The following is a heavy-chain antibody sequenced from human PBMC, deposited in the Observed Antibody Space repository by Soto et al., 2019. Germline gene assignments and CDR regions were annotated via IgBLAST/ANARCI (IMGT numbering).Heavy chain of an antibody. CDR2: MNMDGNRI. Sequence: EVQLVESGGGLVQPGGSLRLSCAASGFTFSSYWMHWVRQAPGKGLEWVSRMNMDGNRISYVDSVKGRCTISGDNAKNTFYMEMNSARVEDTAVYYCVRGDGYRYDGHGYLARHWGQGRLVTVSS. CDR3: VRGDGYRYDGHGYLARH. J-gene: IGHJ4*02. V-gene: IGHV3-74*01. D-gene: IGHD3-22*01. CDR1: GFTFSSYW.